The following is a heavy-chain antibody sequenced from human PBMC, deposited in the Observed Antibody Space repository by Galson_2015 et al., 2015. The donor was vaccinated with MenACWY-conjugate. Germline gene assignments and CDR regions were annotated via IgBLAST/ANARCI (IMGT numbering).Heavy chain of an antibody. V-gene: IGHV1-8*01. CDR3: ARGGDYDILTGRYYYYMDV. J-gene: IGHJ6*03. Sequence: SVKVSCKASGYTFTSYDINWVRQATGQGLEWMGWMNPNSGNTGYAQKFQGRVTMTRNTSISTAYMELSSLRPEDTAVYYCARGGDYDILTGRYYYYMDVWGKGTTVTVSS. CDR2: MNPNSGNT. D-gene: IGHD3-9*01. CDR1: GYTFTSYD.